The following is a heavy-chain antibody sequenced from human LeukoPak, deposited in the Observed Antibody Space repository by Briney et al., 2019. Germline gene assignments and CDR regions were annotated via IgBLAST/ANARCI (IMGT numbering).Heavy chain of an antibody. CDR3: ATLVSTRYYFDY. CDR2: IYYSGST. D-gene: IGHD5/OR15-5a*01. J-gene: IGHJ4*02. CDR1: GGSISRYY. Sequence: SETLSLTCTVSGGSISRYYWSWIRQPPGKGLEWIGYIYYSGSTNYNPSLKSRVTISVDTSKNQFSLRLTSVTAADTAVYFCATLVSTRYYFDYWGQGTLVTVSS. V-gene: IGHV4-59*08.